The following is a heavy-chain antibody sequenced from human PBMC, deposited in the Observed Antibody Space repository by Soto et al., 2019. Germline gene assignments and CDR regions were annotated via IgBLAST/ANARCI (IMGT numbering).Heavy chain of an antibody. CDR1: GFTFSSYG. CDR2: IWYDGSNK. D-gene: IGHD6-13*01. V-gene: IGHV3-33*01. J-gene: IGHJ5*02. CDR3: ARDKEQQLVSYWFDP. Sequence: GGSLRLSCAASGFTFSSYGMHWVRQAPGKGLEWVAVIWYDGSNKYYADSVKGRFTISRDNSKNTLYLQMNSLRAEDTAVYYCARDKEQQLVSYWFDPWGQGTLVTVSS.